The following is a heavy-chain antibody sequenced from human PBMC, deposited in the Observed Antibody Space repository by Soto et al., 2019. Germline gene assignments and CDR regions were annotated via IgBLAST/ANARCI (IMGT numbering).Heavy chain of an antibody. CDR1: GFTFSSTD. V-gene: IGHV3-23*01. J-gene: IGHJ4*02. CDR2: IDGSGGAT. D-gene: IGHD6-19*01. Sequence: LRLSCAASGFTFSSTDMSWVRQAPGKGLEWVSTIDGSGGATHYADSVKGRFTISRDNSKNTMFLQMSSLRADDTAVYYCAKNSGWFNIWGQGTLVTVS. CDR3: AKNSGWFNI.